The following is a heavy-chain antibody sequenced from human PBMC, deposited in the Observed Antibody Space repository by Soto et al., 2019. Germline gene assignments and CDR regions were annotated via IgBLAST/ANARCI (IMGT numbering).Heavy chain of an antibody. CDR3: ARGLNDYVWGSYRYTGYFDY. CDR2: NIPIFGTA. J-gene: IGHJ4*02. D-gene: IGHD3-16*02. CDR1: GGTFSSYA. Sequence: QVQLVQSGAEVKKPGSSVKVSCKASGGTFSSYAISWVRQAPGQGLEWMGGNIPIFGTANYAQKFQGRVTITADESTSTAYMELSSLRSEDTAVYYCARGLNDYVWGSYRYTGYFDYWGQGTLVTVSS. V-gene: IGHV1-69*01.